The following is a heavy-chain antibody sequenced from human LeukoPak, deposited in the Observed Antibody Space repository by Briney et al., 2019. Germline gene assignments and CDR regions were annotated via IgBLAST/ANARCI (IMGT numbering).Heavy chain of an antibody. CDR3: AKALALEDHDAFDI. CDR1: GFTFSSYW. CDR2: IKQDGSEK. D-gene: IGHD2-21*01. V-gene: IGHV3-7*03. J-gene: IGHJ3*02. Sequence: PGGSLRLSCAASGFTFSSYWMSWVRQAPGKGLEWVANIKQDGSEKYYVDSVKGRFTISRDNSKNTLYLQMNSLRAEDTAVYYCAKALALEDHDAFDIWGQGTMVTVSS.